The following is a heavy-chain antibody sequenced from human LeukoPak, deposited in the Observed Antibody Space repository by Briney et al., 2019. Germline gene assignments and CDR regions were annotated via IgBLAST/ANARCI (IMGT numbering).Heavy chain of an antibody. CDR3: AKTLRYCSSTSCYRATYYYGMDV. V-gene: IGHV3-33*06. CDR2: IWYDGSNK. J-gene: IGHJ6*02. Sequence: PGGSLRLSCAASGSTFSSYGMHWVRQAPGKGLEWVAVIWYDGSNKYYADSVKGRFTISRDNSKNTLYLQMNSLRAEDTAVYYCAKTLRYCSSTSCYRATYYYGMDVWGQGTTVTVSS. D-gene: IGHD2-2*02. CDR1: GSTFSSYG.